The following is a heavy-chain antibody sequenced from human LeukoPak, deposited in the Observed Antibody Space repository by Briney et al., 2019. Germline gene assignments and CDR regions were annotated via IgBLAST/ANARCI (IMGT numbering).Heavy chain of an antibody. J-gene: IGHJ4*02. CDR1: GFTFSSYA. CDR2: LSASGGNT. CDR3: ARGYSGYDLSDY. V-gene: IGHV3-23*01. Sequence: AGGSLRLSCAASGFTFSSYAMSWVRRAPGKGLEWVSGLSASGGNTYYADSVKGRFTISRDNSKDTLYLQMNSLRAQDTAVYYCARGYSGYDLSDYWGQGTLVTVSS. D-gene: IGHD5-12*01.